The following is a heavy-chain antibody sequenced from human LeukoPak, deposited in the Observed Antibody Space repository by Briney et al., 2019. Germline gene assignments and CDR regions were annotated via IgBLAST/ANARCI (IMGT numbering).Heavy chain of an antibody. D-gene: IGHD3-10*01. J-gene: IGHJ5*02. Sequence: PSETLSLTCAVYGGSFSGYYWSWIRQPPGKGLEWIGEINHSGSTNFNPSLKSRVTISVDTSKNQFSLKLSSVTAADTAVYYCARLMSPVLLWFGELENWFDPWGQGTLVTVSS. CDR1: GGSFSGYY. CDR3: ARLMSPVLLWFGELENWFDP. V-gene: IGHV4-34*01. CDR2: INHSGST.